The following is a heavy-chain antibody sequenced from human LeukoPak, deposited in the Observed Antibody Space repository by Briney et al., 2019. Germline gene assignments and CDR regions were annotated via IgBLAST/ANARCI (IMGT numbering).Heavy chain of an antibody. J-gene: IGHJ4*02. D-gene: IGHD1-26*01. Sequence: PSETLSLTCTVSGGSISSYYWSWIRQPPGKGLEWIGYIYYSGSTNYNPSLKSRVTISVDTSKNQFSLKLSSVTAADTAAYYCARSLGTGSYSLAYWGQGTLVTVSS. V-gene: IGHV4-59*01. CDR1: GGSISSYY. CDR3: ARSLGTGSYSLAY. CDR2: IYYSGST.